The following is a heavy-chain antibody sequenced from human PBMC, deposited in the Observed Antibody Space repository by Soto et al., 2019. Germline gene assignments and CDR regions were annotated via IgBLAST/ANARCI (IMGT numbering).Heavy chain of an antibody. J-gene: IGHJ5*02. D-gene: IGHD6-13*01. V-gene: IGHV4-31*03. CDR2: IYYTGNT. CDR1: GGSVSSGSYY. CDR3: ARALAAAGRFDP. Sequence: ASETLSLTCTVSGGSVSSGSYYWSWIRQHPGRGLEWIGYIYYTGNTYYNPSLKSRLAISVDTSKNQFSLKLTSVTAADTAVYYCARALAAAGRFDPWGQGTLVTVSS.